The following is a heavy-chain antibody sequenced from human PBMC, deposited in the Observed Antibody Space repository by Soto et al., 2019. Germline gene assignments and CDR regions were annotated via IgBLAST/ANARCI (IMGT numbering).Heavy chain of an antibody. CDR3: ARDSRYGDYSLGY. Sequence: QVQLVESGGGVVQPGRSLRLSCAASGFTFSSYAMHWVRQAPGKGLEWVAVISYDGSNKYYANSVKGRFTISRDNSKNTLYLQMNSLRAEDTAVYYWARDSRYGDYSLGYWGQGTLVTVSS. D-gene: IGHD4-17*01. J-gene: IGHJ4*02. CDR2: ISYDGSNK. V-gene: IGHV3-30-3*01. CDR1: GFTFSSYA.